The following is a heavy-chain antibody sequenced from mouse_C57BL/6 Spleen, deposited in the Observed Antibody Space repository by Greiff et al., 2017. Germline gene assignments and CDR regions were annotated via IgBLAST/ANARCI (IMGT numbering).Heavy chain of an antibody. Sequence: VQLKQSGPELVKPGASVKMSCKASGYTFTDYNMHWVKQSHGKSLEWIGYINPNNGGTSYNQKFKGTATLTVNKSSSTAYMELRSLTSEDSAVYYCARGYYGSSWYFDVWGTGTTVTVSS. CDR2: INPNNGGT. CDR3: ARGYYGSSWYFDV. D-gene: IGHD1-1*01. CDR1: GYTFTDYN. V-gene: IGHV1-22*01. J-gene: IGHJ1*03.